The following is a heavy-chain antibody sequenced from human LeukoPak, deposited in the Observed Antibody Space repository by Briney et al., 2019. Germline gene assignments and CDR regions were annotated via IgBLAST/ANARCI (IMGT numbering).Heavy chain of an antibody. D-gene: IGHD1-14*01. CDR1: GFTFSSYW. J-gene: IGHJ6*03. CDR3: ATSPGTGPGPSYYYYYMDV. V-gene: IGHV3-30-3*01. CDR2: ISYDGSNK. Sequence: GGSLRLSCAASGFTFSSYWMSWVRQAPGKGLEWVAVISYDGSNKYYADSVKGRFTISRDNSKNTLYLQMNSLRAEDTAVYYCATSPGTGPGPSYYYYYMDVWGKGTTVTVSS.